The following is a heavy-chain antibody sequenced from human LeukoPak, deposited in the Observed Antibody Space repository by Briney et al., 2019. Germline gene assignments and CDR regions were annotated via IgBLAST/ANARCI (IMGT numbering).Heavy chain of an antibody. Sequence: PGGSLRLSCAASGFTFSSYAMSWVRQAPGKGLEWVSAISGSGGSTYYADSVKGRFTISRDNSKNTLYLQMNSLRAEDTAVYYCAKDPSVDSSGWYWDNWFDPWGQGTLVTVSS. J-gene: IGHJ5*02. D-gene: IGHD6-19*01. V-gene: IGHV3-23*01. CDR3: AKDPSVDSSGWYWDNWFDP. CDR1: GFTFSSYA. CDR2: ISGSGGST.